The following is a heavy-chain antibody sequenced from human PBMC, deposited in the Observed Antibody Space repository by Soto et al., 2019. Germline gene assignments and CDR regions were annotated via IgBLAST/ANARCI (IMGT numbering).Heavy chain of an antibody. Sequence: SETLSLTCAVSGGTISSSNWWSWVRQPPGKGLEWIGEIYHSGSTNYNPSLKSRVTISVDKSKNQFSLKLSSVTAADTAVYYCARVRYSSSWYGGYYYYYGMDVWGQGTTVTVSS. D-gene: IGHD6-13*01. CDR1: GGTISSSNW. CDR3: ARVRYSSSWYGGYYYYYGMDV. V-gene: IGHV4-4*02. J-gene: IGHJ6*02. CDR2: IYHSGST.